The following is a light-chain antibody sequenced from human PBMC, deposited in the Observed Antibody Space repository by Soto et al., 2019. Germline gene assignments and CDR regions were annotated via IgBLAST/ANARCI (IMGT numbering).Light chain of an antibody. V-gene: IGKV3-15*01. CDR3: QQYGSSRT. CDR2: GAS. CDR1: LSGSSN. J-gene: IGKJ1*01. Sequence: EIVMTQSPATLSVSPGERPTLSCRASLSGSSNLAWYQQKPGQAPRLLIYGASTRATGIPARFSGSGSGTDFTLTITRLEPEDFAVYYWQQYGSSRTFGQGTKVDIK.